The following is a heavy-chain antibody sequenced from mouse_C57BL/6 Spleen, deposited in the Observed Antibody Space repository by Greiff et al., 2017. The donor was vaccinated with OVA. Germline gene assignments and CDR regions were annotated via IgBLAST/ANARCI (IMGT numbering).Heavy chain of an antibody. J-gene: IGHJ2*01. CDR1: GYTFTSYW. CDR2: IDPSDSET. D-gene: IGHD2-12*01. V-gene: IGHV1-52*01. CDR3: ARWNSAYFDY. Sequence: VQLQQPGAELVRPGSSVKLSCKASGYTFTSYWMHWVKQRPIQGLEWIGNIDPSDSETHYNQKFKDKATLTVDKSSSTAYMLLSRLTAEDSAVYYCARWNSAYFDYWGQGTTLTVSS.